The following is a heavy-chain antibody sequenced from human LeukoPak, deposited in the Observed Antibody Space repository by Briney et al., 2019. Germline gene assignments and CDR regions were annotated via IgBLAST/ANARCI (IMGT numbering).Heavy chain of an antibody. Sequence: WASVKVSCKASGYTFTINHIHWVRQAPGQGLEWMGVINPSGDSTTYAQNFQGRVTMTRDTSTSTVYMELRSLRSEDTAIYYCANLATSDTGETYWGQGTLVTVSS. D-gene: IGHD3-16*01. J-gene: IGHJ4*02. V-gene: IGHV1-46*01. CDR3: ANLATSDTGETY. CDR1: GYTFTINH. CDR2: INPSGDST.